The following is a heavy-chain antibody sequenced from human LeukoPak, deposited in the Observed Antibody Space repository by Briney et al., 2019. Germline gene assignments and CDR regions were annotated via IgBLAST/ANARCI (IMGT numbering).Heavy chain of an antibody. CDR2: IWYDGSNK. CDR3: ARGGYGSGSYPRIFDY. D-gene: IGHD3-10*01. Sequence: GRSLRLSCAASGFTLSSYGMHWVRQAPGKGLEWAAVIWYDGSNKYYADSVKGRFTISRDSSKNTVYLQMNSLRAEDTAVYYCARGGYGSGSYPRIFDYWGQGSLVTVSS. V-gene: IGHV3-33*01. CDR1: GFTLSSYG. J-gene: IGHJ4*02.